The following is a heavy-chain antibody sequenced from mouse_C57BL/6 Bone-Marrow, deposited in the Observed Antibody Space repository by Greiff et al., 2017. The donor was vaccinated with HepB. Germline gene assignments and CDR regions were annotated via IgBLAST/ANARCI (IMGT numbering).Heavy chain of an antibody. J-gene: IGHJ4*01. CDR2: IRLKSDNYAT. CDR1: GFTFSNYW. Sequence: EVKLVESGGGLVQPGGSMKLSCVASGFTFSNYWMNWVRQSPEKGLEWVAQIRLKSDNYATHYAESVKGRFTISRDDSKSSVYLQMNNLRAEDTGIYYCTAYYDYDAPSYAMDYWGQGTSVTVSS. D-gene: IGHD2-4*01. V-gene: IGHV6-3*01. CDR3: TAYYDYDAPSYAMDY.